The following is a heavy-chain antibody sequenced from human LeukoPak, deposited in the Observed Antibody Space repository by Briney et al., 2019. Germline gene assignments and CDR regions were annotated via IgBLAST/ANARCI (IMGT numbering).Heavy chain of an antibody. V-gene: IGHV3-48*01. J-gene: IGHJ4*02. CDR2: ISRSGTTI. D-gene: IGHD3-16*01. CDR3: AREGVEYSYSYGDY. Sequence: GGSLRLSCAASGFPFSTYSMNWVRQAPGKGLEWVSYISRSGTTIHSADSVKGRFTISRDNARNSLYLQLNFLRAEDTAVYFCAREGVEYSYSYGDYWGQGTLVTVSS. CDR1: GFPFSTYS.